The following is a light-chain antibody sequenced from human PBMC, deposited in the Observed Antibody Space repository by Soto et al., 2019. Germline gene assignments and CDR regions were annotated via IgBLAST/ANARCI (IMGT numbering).Light chain of an antibody. CDR2: EVT. J-gene: IGLJ3*02. Sequence: QSALTQPASVSGFPGQSITISCTGTSSDVGGLNYVSWYQHHPGNAPKLLIYEVTNRPSGVSDRFSGSKSDNTASLTVSGLRAEDDSDYYCSSYTTSSTWVFGGGTKVTVL. V-gene: IGLV2-14*01. CDR1: SSDVGGLNY. CDR3: SSYTTSSTWV.